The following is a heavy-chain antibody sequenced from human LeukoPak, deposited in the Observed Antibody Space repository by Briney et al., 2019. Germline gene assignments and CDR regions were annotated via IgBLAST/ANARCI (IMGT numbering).Heavy chain of an antibody. CDR2: ISSNGGST. CDR1: GFTFSSYA. V-gene: IGHV3-64*01. J-gene: IGHJ3*02. CDR3: ARVGSDAFDI. Sequence: PGGSLRLSCAASGFTFSSYAMHWVRQAPGKGLEYVSAISSNGGSTYYANSVKGRFTISRDNSKNTLYLQMGSLRAEDMAVYYCARVGSDAFDIWGQGTMVTVSS.